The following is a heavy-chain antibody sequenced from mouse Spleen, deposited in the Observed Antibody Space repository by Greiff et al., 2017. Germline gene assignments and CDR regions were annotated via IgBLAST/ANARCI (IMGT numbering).Heavy chain of an antibody. CDR2: INPSTGGT. J-gene: IGHJ2*01. V-gene: IGHV1-42*01. Sequence: VQLQQPGPELVKPGASVKISCKASGYSFTGYYMNWVKQSPEKSLEWIGEINPSTGGTTYNQKFKAKATLTVDKSSSTAYMQLKSLTSEDSAVYYCARSRVFDYWGQGTTLTVSS. CDR1: GYSFTGYY. CDR3: ARSRVFDY.